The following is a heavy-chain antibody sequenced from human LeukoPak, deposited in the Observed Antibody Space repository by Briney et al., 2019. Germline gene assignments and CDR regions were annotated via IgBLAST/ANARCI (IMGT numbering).Heavy chain of an antibody. Sequence: GESLKISCKGSGYTFTSYWIGWVRRMPGKGLEWMGIIYPGDSDTRYSPSFQGQVTISADKSISTAYLQWSSLRASDTAMYYCARLKDIVVVVASTPEVYFDYWGQGTLVTVSS. J-gene: IGHJ4*02. CDR2: IYPGDSDT. D-gene: IGHD2-15*01. V-gene: IGHV5-51*01. CDR1: GYTFTSYW. CDR3: ARLKDIVVVVASTPEVYFDY.